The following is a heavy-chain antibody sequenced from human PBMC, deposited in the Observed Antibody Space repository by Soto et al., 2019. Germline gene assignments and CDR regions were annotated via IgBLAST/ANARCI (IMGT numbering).Heavy chain of an antibody. CDR3: AKDTVMLAAGGTFDF. J-gene: IGHJ3*01. CDR1: GFTFSNYG. CDR2: ISGGGGST. D-gene: IGHD3-16*01. V-gene: IGHV3-23*01. Sequence: EVQLLESGGGLVQPGGSLRLSYAASGFTFSNYGLSWVRQAPGTGLEWVSAISGGGGSTYYGDSVRGRFSISRDNSKNTLYLQMNSLRVEDTAIYYCAKDTVMLAAGGTFDFWGQGTMVTVSS.